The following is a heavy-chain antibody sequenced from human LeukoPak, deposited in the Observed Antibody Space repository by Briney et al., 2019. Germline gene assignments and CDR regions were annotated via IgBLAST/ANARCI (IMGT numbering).Heavy chain of an antibody. CDR2: ISAGGGDT. CDR3: AKSDYYDSSGHPSSFDY. V-gene: IGHV3-23*01. Sequence: PGGSLRLSCAASGFTFRYYAISWVRQAPGKGLEWVSAISAGGGDTYYADSVKGRFTISRDNSKNTLYLQMNGLRVEDTAIYYCAKSDYYDSSGHPSSFDYWGQGTLVTVSS. D-gene: IGHD3-22*01. J-gene: IGHJ4*02. CDR1: GFTFRYYA.